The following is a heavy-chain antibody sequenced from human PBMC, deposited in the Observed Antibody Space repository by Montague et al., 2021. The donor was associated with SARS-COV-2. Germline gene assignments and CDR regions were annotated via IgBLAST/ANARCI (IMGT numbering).Heavy chain of an antibody. CDR2: IYYSGST. J-gene: IGHJ6*02. CDR3: ARVGRQQLVRLSGMDV. D-gene: IGHD6-13*01. Sequence: LSLTCTVSGGSISSSSYYWGWIRQPPGKGLEWIGSIYYSGSTYXNPSLKSRVTISVDTSKSQFSLKLSSVTAADTAVYYCARVGRQQLVRLSGMDVWGQGTTVTVSS. CDR1: GGSISSSSYY. V-gene: IGHV4-39*07.